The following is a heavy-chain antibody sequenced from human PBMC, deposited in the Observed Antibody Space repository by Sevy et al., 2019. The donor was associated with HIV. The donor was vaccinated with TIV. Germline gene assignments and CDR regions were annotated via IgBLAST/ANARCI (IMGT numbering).Heavy chain of an antibody. CDR1: GFTFSTYA. J-gene: IGHJ4*02. V-gene: IGHV3-23*01. Sequence: GGSLRLSCAASGFTFSTYAMSWVRQAPGKGLEWISSISGGAGSTYYADSVKGRFTISRDNSRNTLYVQMNSLRVEVTAVYYCAKGALGNSGGLEDQWGQGTLVTVSS. CDR3: AKGALGNSGGLEDQ. CDR2: ISGGAGST. D-gene: IGHD3-3*01.